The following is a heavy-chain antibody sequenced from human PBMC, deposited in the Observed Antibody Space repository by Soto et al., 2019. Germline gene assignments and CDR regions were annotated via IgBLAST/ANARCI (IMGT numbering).Heavy chain of an antibody. D-gene: IGHD3-10*01. CDR3: ARHYGSGRLPYNWFDP. V-gene: IGHV4-59*08. CDR2: IYYSGST. J-gene: IGHJ5*02. CDR1: GGSIISYY. Sequence: PSETLSLTCTVSGGSIISYYWSWSLQPPGKGLEWIGYIYYSGSTNYNPSLKSRVTISVDTSKNQFSLKLSSVTAADTAVYYCARHYGSGRLPYNWFDPWGQRTLVTVSS.